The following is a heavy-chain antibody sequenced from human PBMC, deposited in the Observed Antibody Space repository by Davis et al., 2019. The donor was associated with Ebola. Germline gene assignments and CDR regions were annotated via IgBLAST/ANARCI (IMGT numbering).Heavy chain of an antibody. V-gene: IGHV3-74*03. J-gene: IGHJ4*02. CDR1: GFTFSSYW. CDR2: ISGEGSTT. Sequence: GESLKISCGASGFTFSSYWMHWVRQAPGKGLVWVSRISGEGSTTKYADSVKGRFTISRDNAKSTLYLQMNSLTAEDTAVYYCVRTTYGAPEYWGQGTLVTVSS. CDR3: VRTTYGAPEY. D-gene: IGHD4-17*01.